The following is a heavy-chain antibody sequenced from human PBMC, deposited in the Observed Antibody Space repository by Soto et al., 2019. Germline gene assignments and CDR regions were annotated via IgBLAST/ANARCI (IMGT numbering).Heavy chain of an antibody. V-gene: IGHV3-33*06. CDR2: IWYDGSNK. D-gene: IGHD6-13*01. Sequence: GGSLRLSCAASGFTFSSYGMHWVRQAPGKGLEWVAVIWYDGSNKYYADSVKGRFTISRDNSKNTLYLQMNSLRAEDTAVYYCAKAFTQGHRSIAAVSLPFDYWGQGTLVTVSS. CDR3: AKAFTQGHRSIAAVSLPFDY. CDR1: GFTFSSYG. J-gene: IGHJ4*02.